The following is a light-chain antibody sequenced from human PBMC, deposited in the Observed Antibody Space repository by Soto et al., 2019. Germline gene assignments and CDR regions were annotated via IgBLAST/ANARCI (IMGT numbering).Light chain of an antibody. CDR1: QSISGNY. CDR3: QHYGDSLSIT. V-gene: IGKV3-20*01. J-gene: IGKJ5*01. CDR2: GTY. Sequence: VLTPSPCAVSLSPWERVPLSCVGIQSISGNYLAWYQHKPGQAPRLLISGTYTRATGIPDRFSGRGSGTDFSLTISRLEPGDFAVYYCQHYGDSLSITVGQGTRLETK.